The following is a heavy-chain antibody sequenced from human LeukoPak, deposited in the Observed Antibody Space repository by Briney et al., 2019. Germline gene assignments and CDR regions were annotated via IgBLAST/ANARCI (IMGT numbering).Heavy chain of an antibody. CDR1: GFTFSSYA. Sequence: GGSLRPSCAASGFTFSSYAMHWVRQAPGKGLEWVAVISYDGSNKYYADSVKGRFTISRDNSKNTLYLQMNSLRSEDTAVYYCARDQKSCSSTSCYPGENWFDPWGQGTLVTVSS. D-gene: IGHD2-2*01. CDR3: ARDQKSCSSTSCYPGENWFDP. V-gene: IGHV3-30*01. J-gene: IGHJ5*02. CDR2: ISYDGSNK.